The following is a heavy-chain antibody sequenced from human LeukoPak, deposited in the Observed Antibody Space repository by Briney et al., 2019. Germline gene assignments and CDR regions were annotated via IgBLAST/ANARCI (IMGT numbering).Heavy chain of an antibody. V-gene: IGHV3-7*03. CDR3: ARDMYYDILTGYYNRALYI. CDR2: IKQDGSEK. J-gene: IGHJ3*02. CDR1: GFTFSSYW. Sequence: PGGSLRLSCAASGFTFSSYWMSWVRQAPGKGLEWVANIKQDGSEKYYVDSVKGRFTISRDNAKNSLYLQMNSLRAEDTAVYYCARDMYYDILTGYYNRALYIWGQGTMVTVSS. D-gene: IGHD3-9*01.